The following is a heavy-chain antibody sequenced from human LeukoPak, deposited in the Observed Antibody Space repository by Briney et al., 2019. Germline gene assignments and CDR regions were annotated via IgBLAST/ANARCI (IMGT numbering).Heavy chain of an antibody. Sequence: SETLSLTCTVSGGSISSGGYYWSWIRQPPGKGLEWIGSIYYSGSTYYNPSLKSRVTISVDTSKNQFSLKLSSVTAADTAVYYCARHDQDIVVVVAATPPGDAFDIWGQGTMVTVSS. CDR3: ARHDQDIVVVVAATPPGDAFDI. J-gene: IGHJ3*02. CDR2: IYYSGST. V-gene: IGHV4-39*01. CDR1: GGSISSGGYY. D-gene: IGHD2-15*01.